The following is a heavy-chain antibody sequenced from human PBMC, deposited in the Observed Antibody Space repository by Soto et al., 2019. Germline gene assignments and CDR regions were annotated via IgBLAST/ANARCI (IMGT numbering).Heavy chain of an antibody. V-gene: IGHV3-48*02. J-gene: IGHJ4*02. CDR1: GFRFTSFG. CDR3: TRGGAARPDY. Sequence: DVVLVNSGGGFVRPGESLRLSCGASGFRFTSFGMNWVRQGPGKGLEWLPYISGLSATTYYADSVRGRFTVSRDNDMNLLFLQLNNLRDDDTAVYYCTRGGAARPDYWGQGSRVVVSS. D-gene: IGHD2-15*01. CDR2: ISGLSATT.